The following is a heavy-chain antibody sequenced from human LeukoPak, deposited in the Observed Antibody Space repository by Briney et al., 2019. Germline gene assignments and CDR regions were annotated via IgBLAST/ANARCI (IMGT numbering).Heavy chain of an antibody. V-gene: IGHV3-66*01. Sequence: GGSLRLSCAASGFTVSSNYMSWVRQAPGKGLEWVSVIYSGGSTYYADSVKGRFTISRDNSKNTLYLQMNSLRAEDTAVYYCARGGLHYYDSSGYLDYWGQGTLVTVSS. CDR2: IYSGGST. J-gene: IGHJ4*02. CDR1: GFTVSSNY. CDR3: ARGGLHYYDSSGYLDY. D-gene: IGHD3-22*01.